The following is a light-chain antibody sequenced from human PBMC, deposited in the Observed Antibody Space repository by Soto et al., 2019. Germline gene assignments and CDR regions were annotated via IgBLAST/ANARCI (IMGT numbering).Light chain of an antibody. CDR3: QQSYSTPRT. CDR1: QSISSD. J-gene: IGKJ1*01. Sequence: DIQMTQSPSSLSASVGDRVTITCRASQSISSDLNWYQQKPGKAPKLMIYAASSLQSGVPSRFSGSGYGTDFTLTISSLQPEDFATYYCQQSYSTPRTFGQGTKVEIK. CDR2: AAS. V-gene: IGKV1-39*01.